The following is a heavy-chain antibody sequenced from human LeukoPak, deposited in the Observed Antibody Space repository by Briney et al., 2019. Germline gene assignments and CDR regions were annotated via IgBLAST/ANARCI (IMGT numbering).Heavy chain of an antibody. J-gene: IGHJ4*02. Sequence: GGSLRLSCAASGFTFSSYSMNWVRQAPGKGLEWVGNTNSDGSEIHYVDSVKGRFTISRDNAKDALFLQMNSLRVEDTAVYYCARDTYRSGWSTDYWGQGTLVTVSS. CDR1: GFTFSSYS. CDR2: TNSDGSEI. CDR3: ARDTYRSGWSTDY. D-gene: IGHD6-19*01. V-gene: IGHV3-7*01.